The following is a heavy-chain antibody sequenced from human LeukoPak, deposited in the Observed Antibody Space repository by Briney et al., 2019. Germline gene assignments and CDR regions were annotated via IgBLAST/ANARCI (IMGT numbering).Heavy chain of an antibody. Sequence: PGGSLRLSCGASGFTFSSSGMHWVRQAPGKGLEWVSLISWDGGSTYYADSVKGRFTISRDNSKNSLYLQMNSLRTEDTALYYCAKEGGYGSGYYMDVWGKGTTVTISS. V-gene: IGHV3-43*01. D-gene: IGHD3-10*01. CDR2: ISWDGGST. CDR1: GFTFSSSG. J-gene: IGHJ6*03. CDR3: AKEGGYGSGYYMDV.